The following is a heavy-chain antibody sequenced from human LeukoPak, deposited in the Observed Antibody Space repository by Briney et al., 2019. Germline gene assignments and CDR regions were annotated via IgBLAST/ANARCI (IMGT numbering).Heavy chain of an antibody. CDR1: GFTFSTYT. CDR3: ARDPYDILTGPYFDY. CDR2: ISSSSSYI. Sequence: GGSLGLSCAASGFTFSTYTLNWVRQAPGKGLEWVSSISSSSSYIYYADSVKGRFTISRDNAKNSLYLQMNSLRAEDTAVYYCARDPYDILTGPYFDYWGQGTLVTVSS. V-gene: IGHV3-21*01. J-gene: IGHJ4*02. D-gene: IGHD3-9*01.